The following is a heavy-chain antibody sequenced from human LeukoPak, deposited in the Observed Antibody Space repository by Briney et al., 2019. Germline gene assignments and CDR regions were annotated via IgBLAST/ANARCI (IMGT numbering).Heavy chain of an antibody. Sequence: ASVKVSCKASGYTFTSYGISWVRQAPGQGLEWMGRINPNSGGTNYAQKFQGRVTMTRDTSISTAYMELSRLRSDDTAVYYCARGGVNYYDSTPQILFDYWGQGTLVTVSS. CDR1: GYTFTSYG. J-gene: IGHJ4*02. CDR3: ARGGVNYYDSTPQILFDY. V-gene: IGHV1-2*06. D-gene: IGHD3-22*01. CDR2: INPNSGGT.